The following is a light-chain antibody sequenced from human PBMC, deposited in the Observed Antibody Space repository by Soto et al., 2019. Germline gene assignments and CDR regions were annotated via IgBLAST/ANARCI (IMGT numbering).Light chain of an antibody. CDR3: QSYDSSLSGYV. Sequence: QSVLTQPPSVSGAPGPRVPISCTGSSSKIGAGYDLHWYQQLPGTAPKLLIYDDNNRPSGVPDRFSGSKSGTSASLAITGLQAEDEADYYCQSYDSSLSGYVFGSGTKVTVL. CDR2: DDN. V-gene: IGLV1-40*01. J-gene: IGLJ1*01. CDR1: SSKIGAGYD.